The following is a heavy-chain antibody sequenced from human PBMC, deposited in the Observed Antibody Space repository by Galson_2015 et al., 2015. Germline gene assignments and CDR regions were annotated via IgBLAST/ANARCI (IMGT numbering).Heavy chain of an antibody. J-gene: IGHJ4*02. D-gene: IGHD2-2*01. CDR2: VDPSDSYT. CDR1: GYSFTSYW. CDR3: ARHLGYCSSTSCHPPDY. Sequence: QSGAEVKKPGESLRISCKGSGYSFTSYWISWVRQMPGKGLEWMGRVDPSDSYTNYSPSFQGHVTISADKSISTAYLQWSSLKASDTAMYYCARHLGYCSSTSCHPPDYWGQGTLVTVSS. V-gene: IGHV5-10-1*01.